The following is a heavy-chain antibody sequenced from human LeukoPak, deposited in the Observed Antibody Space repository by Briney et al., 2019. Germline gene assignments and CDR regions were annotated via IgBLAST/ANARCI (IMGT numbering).Heavy chain of an antibody. V-gene: IGHV1-2*02. CDR1: GYTFTNYY. D-gene: IGHD6-19*01. Sequence: GASVKVSCKASGYTFTNYYLHWVRQAPGQGLEWMGWINPNSGGTNYAQNFQGRVTMARDTSISTAYMELTSLGSDDTAVYFCAADSSGWSDDSLDIWGQGTMVTVSS. CDR3: AADSSGWSDDSLDI. J-gene: IGHJ3*02. CDR2: INPNSGGT.